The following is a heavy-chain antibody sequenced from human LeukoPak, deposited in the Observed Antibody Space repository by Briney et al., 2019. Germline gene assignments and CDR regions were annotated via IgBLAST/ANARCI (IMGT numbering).Heavy chain of an antibody. Sequence: ASVKVSCKASGYTFTSYDINWVRHATGQGLEWMGWMNPNSGNTGYAQKFQGRVTMTRNTSISTAYMELSSLRSEDTAVYYCARVGRVWFGELFIDYWGQGTLVTVSS. D-gene: IGHD3-10*01. CDR2: MNPNSGNT. CDR3: ARVGRVWFGELFIDY. V-gene: IGHV1-8*01. CDR1: GYTFTSYD. J-gene: IGHJ4*02.